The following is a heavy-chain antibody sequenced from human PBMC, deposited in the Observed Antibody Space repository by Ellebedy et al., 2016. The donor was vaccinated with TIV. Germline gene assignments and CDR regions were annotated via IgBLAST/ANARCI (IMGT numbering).Heavy chain of an antibody. D-gene: IGHD3-10*01. V-gene: IGHV4-59*11. J-gene: IGHJ4*02. CDR3: ARVDGFFDH. Sequence: MPSETLSLTCTVSGGSTSAHYWSWIRQPPGKGLEWIGYISYNGYTIYNPSLKRRVTLSLDTPKNQLSLRLAYLTAADTAVYYCARVDGFFDHWGQGTLVTVSS. CDR2: ISYNGYT. CDR1: GGSTSAHY.